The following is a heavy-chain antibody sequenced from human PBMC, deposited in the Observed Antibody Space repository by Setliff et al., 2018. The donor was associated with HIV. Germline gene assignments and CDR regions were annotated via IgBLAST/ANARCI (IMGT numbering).Heavy chain of an antibody. CDR3: AREGGGLLLWFDYEGAFDI. V-gene: IGHV1-8*03. D-gene: IGHD3-10*01. CDR1: GYTFTNYD. Sequence: GASVKVSCKASGYTFTNYDINWVRQAPGQGLEWMGWMNPNSGNTKYSQKFQGRVTITRDTSASTAYMELSSLGSEDTAVYYCAREGGGLLLWFDYEGAFDIWGQGTMVTVSS. CDR2: MNPNSGNT. J-gene: IGHJ3*02.